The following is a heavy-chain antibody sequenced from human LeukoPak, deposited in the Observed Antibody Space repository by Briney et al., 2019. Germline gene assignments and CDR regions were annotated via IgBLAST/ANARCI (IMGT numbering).Heavy chain of an antibody. D-gene: IGHD1-26*01. Sequence: ASVKVSCKASGYTLTSYYMHWVRQAPGQGLEWMGIINPNGGSTSYAQKFQGRVTMTRDMSTSTVYMELSSLSAEDTAVYYCARVASGSYYNWFDPWGQGTLVTVSS. CDR2: INPNGGST. CDR3: ARVASGSYYNWFDP. J-gene: IGHJ5*02. V-gene: IGHV1-46*01. CDR1: GYTLTSYY.